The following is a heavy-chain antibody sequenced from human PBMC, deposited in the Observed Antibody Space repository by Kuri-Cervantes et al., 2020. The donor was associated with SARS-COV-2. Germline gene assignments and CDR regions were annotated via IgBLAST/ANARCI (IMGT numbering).Heavy chain of an antibody. CDR3: AIQVVPGDAFDI. CDR2: IYHSGST. Sequence: SETLSLTCTASGYSISSGYYWGWIRQSPGKGLEWIGSIYHSGSTNYNPSLKSRVTISVDTSKNQFSLKLSSVTAADTAVYYCAIQVVPGDAFDIWGQGTMVTVSS. CDR1: GYSISSGYY. V-gene: IGHV4-38-2*02. D-gene: IGHD3-22*01. J-gene: IGHJ3*02.